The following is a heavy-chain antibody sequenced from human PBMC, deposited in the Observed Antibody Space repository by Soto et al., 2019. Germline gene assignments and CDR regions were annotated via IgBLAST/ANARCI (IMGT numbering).Heavy chain of an antibody. Sequence: ASVKVSCKASGYTFTSYAMHWVRQAPGQRLEWMGWINAGNGNTKYSQKFQGRVTITRDTSASTAYMELSSLRSEDTAVYYCARGVAPYYYDTGGYQWGQGTLVTVSS. CDR3: ARGVAPYYYDTGGYQ. V-gene: IGHV1-3*01. D-gene: IGHD3-22*01. J-gene: IGHJ4*02. CDR2: INAGNGNT. CDR1: GYTFTSYA.